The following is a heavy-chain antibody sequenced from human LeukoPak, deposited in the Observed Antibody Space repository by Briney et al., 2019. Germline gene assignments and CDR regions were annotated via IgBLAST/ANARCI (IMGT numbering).Heavy chain of an antibody. CDR3: VRAPPYCGGDCSDWYFDL. Sequence: GGSLRLSCAASGFTFSSYAMSWVRQAPGKGLEWVSAISGGAGTTYYADSVKGRFTISRDSAKNSLYLQMNSLRAEDTAMYYCVRAPPYCGGDCSDWYFDLWGRGTLVTVSS. V-gene: IGHV3-23*01. CDR2: ISGGAGTT. D-gene: IGHD2-21*02. J-gene: IGHJ2*01. CDR1: GFTFSSYA.